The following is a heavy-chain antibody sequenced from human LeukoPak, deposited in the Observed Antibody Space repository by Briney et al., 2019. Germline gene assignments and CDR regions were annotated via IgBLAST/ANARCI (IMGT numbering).Heavy chain of an antibody. D-gene: IGHD5-12*01. CDR1: GGSISSGSYY. CDR2: IYYSGST. Sequence: SETLSLTCTVSGGSISSGSYYWSWIRQPPGKGLEWIGYIYYSGSTYYNPSLKSRVTISVDTSKNQFSLKLSSVTAADTAVYYCARGLSGVATFDYWGQGTLVTVSS. V-gene: IGHV4-30-4*08. J-gene: IGHJ4*02. CDR3: ARGLSGVATFDY.